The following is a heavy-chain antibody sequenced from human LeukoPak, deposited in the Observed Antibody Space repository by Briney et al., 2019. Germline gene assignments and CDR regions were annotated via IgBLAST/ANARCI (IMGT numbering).Heavy chain of an antibody. CDR2: IYYSGST. V-gene: IGHV4-39*01. D-gene: IGHD4-17*01. CDR3: ARRDYGDTYAWFDP. J-gene: IGHJ5*02. Sequence: PSETLSLTCTVSGGSISSSSYYWGWIRQPPGMGLEWIGSIYYSGSTYYNPSLKSRVTISVDTSKNQFSLKLSSVTAADTAVYYCARRDYGDTYAWFDPWGQGTLVTVSS. CDR1: GGSISSSSYY.